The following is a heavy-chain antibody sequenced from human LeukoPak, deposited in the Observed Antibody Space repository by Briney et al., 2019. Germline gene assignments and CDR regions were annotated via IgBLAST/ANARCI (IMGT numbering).Heavy chain of an antibody. CDR3: ARVLYGANYYYYMDV. CDR2: IRYDGSNK. Sequence: GGSLRLSCAASGFTFSSYGMHWVRQAPGKGLEWVAFIRYDGSNKYYADSVKGRFTISRDNAKNSLCLQMNSLRAEDTAVYYCARVLYGANYYYYMDVWGKGTTVTVSS. D-gene: IGHD4-17*01. CDR1: GFTFSSYG. J-gene: IGHJ6*03. V-gene: IGHV3-30*02.